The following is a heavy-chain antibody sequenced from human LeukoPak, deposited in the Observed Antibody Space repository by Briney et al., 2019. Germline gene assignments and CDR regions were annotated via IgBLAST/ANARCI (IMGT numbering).Heavy chain of an antibody. Sequence: SQTLSLTCTVSGGSIRSYSWSWFRQPAGKGLEWIGRIYSSGSTNYKPSLRSRVTMSVDTSKNHFSLNLSSVTAADTAIYYCARGGAVPAYNWFDPWGQGTLVTVSS. CDR3: ARGGAVPAYNWFDP. CDR1: GGSIRSYS. D-gene: IGHD6-19*01. CDR2: IYSSGST. V-gene: IGHV4-4*07. J-gene: IGHJ5*02.